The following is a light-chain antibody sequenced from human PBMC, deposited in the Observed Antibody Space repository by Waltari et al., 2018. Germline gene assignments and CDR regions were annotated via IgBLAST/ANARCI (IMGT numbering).Light chain of an antibody. CDR3: LQRSAWPYT. J-gene: IGKJ2*01. Sequence: EIVLTKSPATLPLSPGEGATLSCRASQSVSTYLAWYQQKPGQAPRLLIYDASNRAPGIPARFSASGSGTDFTLTISSLEPDDFAVYYCLQRSAWPYTFGQGTKLEIK. CDR2: DAS. V-gene: IGKV3-11*01. CDR1: QSVSTY.